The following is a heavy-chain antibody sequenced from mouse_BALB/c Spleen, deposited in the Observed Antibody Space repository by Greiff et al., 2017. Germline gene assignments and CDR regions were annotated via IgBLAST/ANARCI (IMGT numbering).Heavy chain of an antibody. CDR2: ISYSGST. V-gene: IGHV3-2*02. Sequence: EVKLMESGPGLVKPSQSLSLTCTVTGYSITSDYAWNWIRQFPGNKLEWMGYISYSGSTSYNPSLKSRISITRDTSKNQFFLQLNSVTTEDTATYYCARELDYWGQGTTLTVSS. CDR1: GYSITSDYA. J-gene: IGHJ2*01. CDR3: ARELDY.